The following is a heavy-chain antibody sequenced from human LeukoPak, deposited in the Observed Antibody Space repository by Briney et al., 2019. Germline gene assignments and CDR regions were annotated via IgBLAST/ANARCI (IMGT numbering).Heavy chain of an antibody. CDR3: ARDNSLIGLADIDY. D-gene: IGHD6-13*01. CDR2: ISGSGGST. J-gene: IGHJ4*02. Sequence: GGSLRLSCAASGFTFSSYAMSWVRQAPGKGLEWVSAISGSGGSTYYADSVKGRFTISRDNSKNTLYLQMNSLRAEDTAVYYCARDNSLIGLADIDYWGQGTLVTVSS. V-gene: IGHV3-23*01. CDR1: GFTFSSYA.